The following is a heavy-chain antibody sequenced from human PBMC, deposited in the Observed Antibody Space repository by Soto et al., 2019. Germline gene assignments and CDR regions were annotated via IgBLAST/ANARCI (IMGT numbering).Heavy chain of an antibody. CDR1: GFTFSNYA. J-gene: IGHJ3*01. D-gene: IGHD2-2*02. V-gene: IGHV3-64D*06. CDR3: VKALSARYNSAKAFDV. CDR2: ISSNGGST. Sequence: PGGSLRLSCSGSGFTFSNYAMHWVRQAPGKGLEYVSAISSNGGSTYYADSMNGRFTIFRDNSENTLYLQMSSLRAEDTAFYYCVKALSARYNSAKAFDVWGQGTMVTVSS.